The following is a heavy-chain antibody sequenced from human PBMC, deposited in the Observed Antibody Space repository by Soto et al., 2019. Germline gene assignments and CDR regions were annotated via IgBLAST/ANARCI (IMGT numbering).Heavy chain of an antibody. Sequence: GGSLRLSCAASGFTFSSYGMHWVRQAPGKGLEWVAVISYDGSNKYYADSVKGRFTISRDNSKNTLYLQMNSLRAEDTAVYYCAKDLIGVGYSYGYDDYYYGMDVWGQGTTVTVSS. J-gene: IGHJ6*02. V-gene: IGHV3-30*18. CDR3: AKDLIGVGYSYGYDDYYYGMDV. D-gene: IGHD5-18*01. CDR2: ISYDGSNK. CDR1: GFTFSSYG.